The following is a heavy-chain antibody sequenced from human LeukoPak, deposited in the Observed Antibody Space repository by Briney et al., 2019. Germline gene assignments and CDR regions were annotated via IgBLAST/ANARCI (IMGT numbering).Heavy chain of an antibody. CDR3: ARAHYDSSGYYLPFDY. D-gene: IGHD3-22*01. V-gene: IGHV3-66*02. CDR1: GFTVSSNY. Sequence: GGSLRLSCAASGFTVSSNYMSWVRQAPGKGLEWVSVIYSGGSTYYADSVKGRFTISRDNSKNTLYLQMNSLRAEDTAVYYCARAHYDSSGYYLPFDYWGQGTLVTVSS. CDR2: IYSGGST. J-gene: IGHJ4*02.